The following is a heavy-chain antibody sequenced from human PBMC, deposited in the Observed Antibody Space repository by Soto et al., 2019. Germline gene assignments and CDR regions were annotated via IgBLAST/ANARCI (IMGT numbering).Heavy chain of an antibody. CDR3: AVAVAGPTAIGY. CDR2: INSDVSST. J-gene: IGHJ4*02. CDR1: GFTFSSYW. D-gene: IGHD6-19*01. Sequence: EVQLVESGGGLVQPGGSLRLSCAASGFTFSSYWMHWVRQAPGKGLVWVSRINSDVSSTSYAESVKGRFTISRDNAKNTLYMQMNSLRAEDTAVYYCAVAVAGPTAIGYWGQGTLVTVSS. V-gene: IGHV3-74*01.